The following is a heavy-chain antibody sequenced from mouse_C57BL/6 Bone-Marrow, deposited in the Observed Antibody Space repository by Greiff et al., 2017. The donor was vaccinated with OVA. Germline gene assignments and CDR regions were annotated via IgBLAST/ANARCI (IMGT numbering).Heavy chain of an antibody. CDR1: GFSFTSYG. V-gene: IGHV2-5*01. CDR3: AKKSRGSWYFDV. CDR2: IWRGGST. D-gene: IGHD1-1*01. J-gene: IGHJ1*03. Sequence: VQLQQSGPGLVQPSQSLSITCTVSGFSFTSYGVHWVRQSPGQGLEWLGVIWRGGSTDYNAAFMSRLSITKDNSKSQVFFKMNSLQADDTAIYYCAKKSRGSWYFDVWGTGTTVTVSS.